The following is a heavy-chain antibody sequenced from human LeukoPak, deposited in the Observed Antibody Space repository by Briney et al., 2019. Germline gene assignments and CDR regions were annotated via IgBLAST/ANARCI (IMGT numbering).Heavy chain of an antibody. CDR2: IYHSGTT. D-gene: IGHD2/OR15-2a*01. V-gene: IGHV4-59*04. J-gene: IGHJ4*02. CDR3: GRYKSTLGPFDF. CDR1: GGSISSYY. Sequence: SETLSLTCTVSGGSISSYYWSWIRQPPGKGLEWIGAIYHSGTTYYNPSLKNRLTFSVDTSNNQFSVRLRSVTAADTAIYYCGRYKSTLGPFDFWGQGTLVTISS.